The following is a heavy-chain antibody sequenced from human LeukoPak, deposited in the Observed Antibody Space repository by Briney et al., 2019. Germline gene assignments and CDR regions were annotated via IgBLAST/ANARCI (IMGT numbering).Heavy chain of an antibody. CDR2: TYYRSTWCN. CDR3: ARRLTQYDCFDP. CDR1: GDIVSSNSVT. V-gene: IGHV6-1*01. J-gene: IGHJ5*02. D-gene: IGHD2-2*01. Sequence: SQTLSLTCAISGDIVSSNSVTWNWIRQSPSRGLEWLGRTYYRSTWCNDYAVSVRGRITVNPDTSKNQFSLHLNSVTPEDTAVYYCARRLTQYDCFDPWGQGILVTVSS.